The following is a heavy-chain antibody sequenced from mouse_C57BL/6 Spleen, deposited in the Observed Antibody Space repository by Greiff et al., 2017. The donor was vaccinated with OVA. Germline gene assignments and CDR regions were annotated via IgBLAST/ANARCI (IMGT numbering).Heavy chain of an antibody. CDR2: ISGGGGNT. V-gene: IGHV5-9*01. D-gene: IGHD2-3*01. CDR1: GFTFSSYT. J-gene: IGHJ2*01. Sequence: EVKVVESGGGLVKPGGSLKLSCAASGFTFSSYTMSWVRQTPEKRLEWVATISGGGGNTYYPDSVKGRFTISRDNAKNTLYLQMSSLRSEDTALYYCARHPLGYYYFDYWGQGTTLTVSS. CDR3: ARHPLGYYYFDY.